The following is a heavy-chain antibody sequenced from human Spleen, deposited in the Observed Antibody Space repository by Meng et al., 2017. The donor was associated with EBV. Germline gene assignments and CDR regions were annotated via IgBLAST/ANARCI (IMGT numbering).Heavy chain of an antibody. CDR3: ARPFPSWQSPRLDAFGA. CDR1: GVFLSTFYY. V-gene: IGHV4-38-2*01. Sequence: DSGPGQDERSGTQVRTCAVAGVFLSTFYYWCWVRQPTWRGQGGSGGVHNIGGTYYCHALNSHVPLSLYASQKQFYLMLTSVTSADTAVYYCARPFPSWQSPRLDAFGAWGQGTLVTVSS. CDR2: VHNIGGT. J-gene: IGHJ5*02. D-gene: IGHD3-3*02.